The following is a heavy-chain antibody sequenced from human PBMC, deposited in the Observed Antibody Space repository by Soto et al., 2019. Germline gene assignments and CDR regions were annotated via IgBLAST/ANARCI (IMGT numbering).Heavy chain of an antibody. CDR2: ISYDGSNK. CDR3: ASAFTGWELQVDY. Sequence: QVQLVESGGGVVQPGRSLRLSCAASGFTFSSYAMHWVRQAPGKGLEWVAVISYDGSNKYYADSVKGRFTISRDNSKNTLYLQMNSLRAEDTAVYYCASAFTGWELQVDYWGQGTLVTVSS. J-gene: IGHJ4*02. D-gene: IGHD1-26*01. V-gene: IGHV3-30-3*01. CDR1: GFTFSSYA.